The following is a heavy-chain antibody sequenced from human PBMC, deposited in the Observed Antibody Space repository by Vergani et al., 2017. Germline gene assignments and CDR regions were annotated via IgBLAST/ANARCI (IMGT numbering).Heavy chain of an antibody. D-gene: IGHD1-1*01. CDR3: ARHTTYTDS. CDR2: IYPADSDT. J-gene: IGHJ4*02. Sequence: EVELVQSGPEMRKPGESLKISCKGSEYSFGNYWIGWVRQMPGKGLEWMGIIYPADSDTRYSPSFQGQVTISADKSISTAFLQGDSRKASDTALYYCARHTTYTDSWGQGTLVTVSS. CDR1: EYSFGNYW. V-gene: IGHV5-51*01.